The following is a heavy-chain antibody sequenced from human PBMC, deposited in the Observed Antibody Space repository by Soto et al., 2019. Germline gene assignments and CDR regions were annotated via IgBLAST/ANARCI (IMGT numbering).Heavy chain of an antibody. V-gene: IGHV3-30-3*01. Sequence: GGSLRLSCAASGFTFSSYAMHWVRQAPGKGLEWVAVISYDGSNKYYADSGKGRFTISRDNSKNTLYLQMNSLRAEDTAVYYCARDLWFGESGYYYGMDVWGQGTTVTVSS. CDR2: ISYDGSNK. J-gene: IGHJ6*02. CDR1: GFTFSSYA. CDR3: ARDLWFGESGYYYGMDV. D-gene: IGHD3-10*01.